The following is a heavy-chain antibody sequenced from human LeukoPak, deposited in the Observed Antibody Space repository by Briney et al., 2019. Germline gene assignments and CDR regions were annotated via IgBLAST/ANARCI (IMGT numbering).Heavy chain of an antibody. J-gene: IGHJ4*02. V-gene: IGHV1-8*02. CDR3: ARESITGTTLDY. D-gene: IGHD1-20*01. CDR1: GYTFTSYG. CDR2: MNPNSGNT. Sequence: ASVKVSCKASGYTFTSYGISWVRQATGQGLEWMGWMNPNSGNTGYAQKFQGRVTMTRNTSISTAYMELSSLRSEDTAVYYCARESITGTTLDYWGQGTLVTVSS.